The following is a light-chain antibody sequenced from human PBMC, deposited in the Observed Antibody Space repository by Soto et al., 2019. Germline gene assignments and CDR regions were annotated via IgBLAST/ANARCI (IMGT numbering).Light chain of an antibody. CDR3: QQYNNWPPYT. CDR1: QSVSSN. V-gene: IGKV3-15*01. Sequence: EIVMTQSPATLSVSPGERATLSCRASQSVSSNLAWYQQKPGQAPRLLIYGASTRATGIPARFSGSGSGTEFTITISSLHTEDFAVYYCQQYNNWPPYTFGQGNKLEIK. J-gene: IGKJ2*01. CDR2: GAS.